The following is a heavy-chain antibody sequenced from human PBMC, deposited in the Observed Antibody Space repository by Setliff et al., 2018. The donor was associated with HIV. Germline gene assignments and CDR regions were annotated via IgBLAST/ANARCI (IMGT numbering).Heavy chain of an antibody. J-gene: IGHJ4*02. CDR2: INAGNGNT. Sequence: ASVKVSCKASGYTFTSYAMHWVRQAPGQRLEWMGWINAGNGNTKYSQKFQGRVTITRDTSASTAYMELSSLRSEDTAVYYCARDPHYFDRSGYYSYFYFDYWGQGMLVTVSS. D-gene: IGHD3-22*01. CDR1: GYTFTSYA. V-gene: IGHV1-3*01. CDR3: ARDPHYFDRSGYYSYFYFDY.